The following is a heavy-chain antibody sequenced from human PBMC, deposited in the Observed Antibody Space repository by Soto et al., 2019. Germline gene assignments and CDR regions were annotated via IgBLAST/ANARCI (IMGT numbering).Heavy chain of an antibody. V-gene: IGHV3-9*01. Sequence: GGSLRLSCAASGFTFDDYAMHWVRQAPGKGLEWVSGISWNSGSIGYADSVKGRFTISRDNAKNSLYLQMNSLRAEDTALYYCAKGDFWSGYYMDVWGKGTTVTVSS. CDR3: AKGDFWSGYYMDV. D-gene: IGHD3-3*01. J-gene: IGHJ6*04. CDR2: ISWNSGSI. CDR1: GFTFDDYA.